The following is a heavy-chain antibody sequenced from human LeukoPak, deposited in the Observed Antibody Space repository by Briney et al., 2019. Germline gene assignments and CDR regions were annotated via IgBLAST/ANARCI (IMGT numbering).Heavy chain of an antibody. CDR1: GGSISSGGYY. D-gene: IGHD2-15*01. Sequence: SETLSLTCTVPGGSISSGGYYWSWIRQHPGKGLEWIGYIYYSGSTYYNPSLKSRVTISVDTSKNQFSLKLSSVTAADTAVYYCARDLGYCSGGSCSPGGYFDYWGQGTLVTVSS. V-gene: IGHV4-31*03. CDR3: ARDLGYCSGGSCSPGGYFDY. CDR2: IYYSGST. J-gene: IGHJ4*02.